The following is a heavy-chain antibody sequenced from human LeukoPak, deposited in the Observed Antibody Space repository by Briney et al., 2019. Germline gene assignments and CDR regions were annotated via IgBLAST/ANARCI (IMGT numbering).Heavy chain of an antibody. Sequence: SETLSLTCAVYGGSFSGYYWSWIRQPPRKGLEWIGEINHSGSTNYNPSLRSRVTISLDTSKNQFSLKLSSVTAAETAVYFCAGSMWELVFYGFDIWGQGTMVSVSS. J-gene: IGHJ3*02. CDR3: AGSMWELVFYGFDI. CDR2: INHSGST. V-gene: IGHV4-34*01. D-gene: IGHD1-26*01. CDR1: GGSFSGYY.